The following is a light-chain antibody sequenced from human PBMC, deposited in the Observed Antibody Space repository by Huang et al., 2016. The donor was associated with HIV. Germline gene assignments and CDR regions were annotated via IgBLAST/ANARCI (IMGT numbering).Light chain of an antibody. V-gene: IGKV1-9*01. CDR3: QHFKNYPIT. CDR1: QDVNNF. J-gene: IGKJ5*01. Sequence: DIQLTQSPSSLSASVGDRVTITCRASQDVNNFLAWYQKTSGKAPKRLIYGASSLQSGVPSRFSGSGSGTDFTLTISDLQPEDFGTYYCQHFKNYPITFGQGTRLEI. CDR2: GAS.